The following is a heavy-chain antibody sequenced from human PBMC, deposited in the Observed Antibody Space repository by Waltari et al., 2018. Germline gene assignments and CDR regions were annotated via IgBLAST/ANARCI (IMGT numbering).Heavy chain of an antibody. CDR1: GYTFTGYY. CDR2: IIPIFGTA. D-gene: IGHD6-13*01. Sequence: QVQLVQSGAEVKKPGASVKVSCKASGYTFTGYYMHWVRQAPGQGLEWMGGIIPIFGTANYAQKFQGRVTITTDESTSTAYMELSSLRSEDTAVYYCAMGGYSSSFDAFDIWGQGTMVTVSS. CDR3: AMGGYSSSFDAFDI. J-gene: IGHJ3*02. V-gene: IGHV1-69*01.